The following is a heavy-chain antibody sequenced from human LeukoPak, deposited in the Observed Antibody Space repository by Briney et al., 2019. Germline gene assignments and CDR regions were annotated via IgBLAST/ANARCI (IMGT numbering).Heavy chain of an antibody. V-gene: IGHV3-48*03. CDR1: GFTFSSYE. Sequence: GGSLRLSCAASGFTFSSYEMNWVRQAPGKGLEWVSYISSSGSTIYYADSLKGRFTISRDNAKNSLYLQMNSLRAEDTAVYYCARGGQLWAHFDYWGQGTLVTVSS. CDR3: ARGGQLWAHFDY. CDR2: ISSSGSTI. D-gene: IGHD5-18*01. J-gene: IGHJ4*02.